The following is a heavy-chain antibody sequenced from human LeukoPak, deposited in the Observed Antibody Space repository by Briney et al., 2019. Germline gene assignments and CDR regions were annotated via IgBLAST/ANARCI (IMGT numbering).Heavy chain of an antibody. V-gene: IGHV3-23*01. CDR1: GFTFTSYS. CDR2: ISGGGGST. Sequence: GGSLRLSCAASGFTFTSYSMNWVRQAPGKGLEWVSTISGGGGSTYYADSVKGRFTISRDNFKNTLYLQMNGLRVEDTAVYYCAKVRSGNSYYFDYWGQGTLVTVSS. CDR3: AKVRSGNSYYFDY. J-gene: IGHJ4*02. D-gene: IGHD1-26*01.